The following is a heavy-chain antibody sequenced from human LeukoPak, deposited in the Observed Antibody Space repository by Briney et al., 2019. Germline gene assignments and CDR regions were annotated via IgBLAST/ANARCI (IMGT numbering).Heavy chain of an antibody. CDR1: GFAFESFT. CDR2: ISATSSDV. J-gene: IGHJ4*02. CDR3: AKGLFSAYDKYLDS. D-gene: IGHD5-12*01. V-gene: IGHV3-21*04. Sequence: GGSLRLSCAGSGFAFESFTMPWVRQAPGKGLEWVSLISATSSDVNYAESVRGRFTISRDNAKNSLFLLMDSLRVEDTAIYYCAKGLFSAYDKYLDSWGQGTLVTVSS.